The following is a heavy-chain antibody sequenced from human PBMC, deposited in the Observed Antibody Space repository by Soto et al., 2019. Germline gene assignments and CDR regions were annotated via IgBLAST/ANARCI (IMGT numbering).Heavy chain of an antibody. V-gene: IGHV4-39*01. Sequence: SVTRPLTWSVSGGFISRSSYYGVWIRQPPGKGLEWIGSIYYSGSTYYNPPLTTRVTISADTSKNRFSLKRNSVTASDTAVYYCSSGVHYDTRTIVGPPDWGKGTLGIVS. CDR3: SSGVHYDTRTIVGPPD. J-gene: IGHJ4*02. CDR2: IYYSGST. CDR1: GGFISRSSYY. D-gene: IGHD3-22*01.